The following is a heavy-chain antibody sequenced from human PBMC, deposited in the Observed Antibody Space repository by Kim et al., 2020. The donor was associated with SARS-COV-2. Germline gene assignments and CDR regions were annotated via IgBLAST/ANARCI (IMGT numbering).Heavy chain of an antibody. D-gene: IGHD3-10*01. CDR2: ISWNSGSI. CDR3: AKDKGSYYYGSGSYYNV. CDR1: GFTFDDYA. V-gene: IGHV3-9*01. J-gene: IGHJ4*02. Sequence: GGSLRLSCAASGFTFDDYAMHWVRQAPGKGLEWVSGISWNSGSIGYADSVKGRFTISRDNAKNSLYLQMNSLRAEDTALYYCAKDKGSYYYGSGSYYNVWGQGTLVTVSS.